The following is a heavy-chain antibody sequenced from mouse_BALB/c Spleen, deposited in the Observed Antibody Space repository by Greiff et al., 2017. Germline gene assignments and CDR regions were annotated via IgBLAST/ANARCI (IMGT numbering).Heavy chain of an antibody. CDR3: SRAAVGGGFDY. CDR1: GYAFSSYW. CDR2: IYPGDGDT. Sequence: QVQLQQSGAELVRPGSSVKISCKASGYAFSSYWMNWVKQRPGQGLEWIGQIYPGDGDTNYNGKFKCKATLTADKSSSTAYMQLSSLTSEDSAVYFCSRAAVGGGFDYWGQGTTLTVSS. D-gene: IGHD1-1*01. V-gene: IGHV1-80*01. J-gene: IGHJ2*01.